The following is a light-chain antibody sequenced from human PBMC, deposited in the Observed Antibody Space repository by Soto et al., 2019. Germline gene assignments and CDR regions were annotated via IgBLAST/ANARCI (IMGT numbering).Light chain of an antibody. CDR1: NIGSKN. CDR3: QVWDSSTGV. V-gene: IGLV3-9*01. Sequence: SYELTQPLSVSVALGQTARITCGGNNIGSKNVHWYQQKPGQAPVLVIYRDSNRPSGIPERFSGSNSGNKATLTISRAQAGDEADYYCQVWDSSTGVFGTGTKVTVL. J-gene: IGLJ1*01. CDR2: RDS.